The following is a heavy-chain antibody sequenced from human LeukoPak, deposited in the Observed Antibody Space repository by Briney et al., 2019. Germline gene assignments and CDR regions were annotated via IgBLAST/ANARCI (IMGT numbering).Heavy chain of an antibody. CDR2: IYPGDSDT. V-gene: IGHV5-51*01. D-gene: IGHD6-6*01. CDR3: ASSYSSSAHPFDY. Sequence: GESLKISCKASGYSFTSYWIGWVRQMPGKGLEWMGIIYPGDSDTRYSPSFQGQVTISADKSISTAYLQWSSLKASDTAMYYCASSYSSSAHPFDYWGQGTLVTVSS. CDR1: GYSFTSYW. J-gene: IGHJ4*02.